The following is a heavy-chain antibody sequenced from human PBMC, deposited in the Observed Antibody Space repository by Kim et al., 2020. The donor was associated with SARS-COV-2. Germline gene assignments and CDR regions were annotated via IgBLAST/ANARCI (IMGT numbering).Heavy chain of an antibody. Sequence: SETLSLTCTVSGGSISSYYWSWIRQPPGKGLEWIGYIYDSGSTNYNPSLKSRVTIAVDTSKNQFSLKLSSVTAADTAVYYCALLEWFPGAMDVWGQGTTVTVSS. CDR3: ALLEWFPGAMDV. CDR2: IYDSGST. J-gene: IGHJ6*02. D-gene: IGHD3-3*01. V-gene: IGHV4-59*13. CDR1: GGSISSYY.